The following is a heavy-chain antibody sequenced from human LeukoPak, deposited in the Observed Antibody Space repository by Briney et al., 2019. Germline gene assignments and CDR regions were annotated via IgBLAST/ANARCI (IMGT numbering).Heavy chain of an antibody. CDR2: ITSSSSYI. V-gene: IGHV3-21*06. J-gene: IGHJ6*03. CDR1: GFTFSTFS. D-gene: IGHD1-26*01. CDR3: ARDPYSGSYGPYYYYYMDV. Sequence: GGSLRLSCAASGFTFSTFSMNWVRQAPGKGPEWVSSITSSSSYIYYADSVKGRFTISRDNAKNSLYLQMDSLRVEDTAVYYCARDPYSGSYGPYYYYYMDVWGKGTTVTISS.